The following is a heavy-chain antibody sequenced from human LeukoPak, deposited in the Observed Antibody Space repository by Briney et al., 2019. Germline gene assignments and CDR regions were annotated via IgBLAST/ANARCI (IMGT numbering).Heavy chain of an antibody. Sequence: PGGSLRLSCAASGFTFSDYYMSWVRQAPGKGLEWVSYISSSGTTIYYADSVKGRFTISRDNAKNSLYLQMNSLRAEDTAVYYCARFGRYFDWLFGDYWGQGTPVTVSS. CDR2: ISSSGTTI. CDR3: ARFGRYFDWLFGDY. D-gene: IGHD3-9*01. J-gene: IGHJ4*02. V-gene: IGHV3-11*04. CDR1: GFTFSDYY.